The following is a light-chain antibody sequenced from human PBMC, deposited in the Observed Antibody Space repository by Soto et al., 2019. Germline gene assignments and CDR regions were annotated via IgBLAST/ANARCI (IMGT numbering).Light chain of an antibody. CDR2: GAS. Sequence: IGRAPSTDTLSVSAGEIASIYCRASQSVSSNLAWYQQKPGQAPRLLIYGASTRATGIPARFSGSGSGTQLTLTVSGLQSEDFAVYYCQQYNNWPPITCAQGTRLEIK. J-gene: IGKJ5*01. CDR3: QQYNNWPPIT. CDR1: QSVSSN. V-gene: IGKV3-15*01.